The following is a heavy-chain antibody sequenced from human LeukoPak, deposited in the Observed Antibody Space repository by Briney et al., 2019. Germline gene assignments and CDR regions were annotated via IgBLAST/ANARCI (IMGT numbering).Heavy chain of an antibody. CDR3: ARAVGVAGFFDY. Sequence: PGGSLRLSCAASGFTFSSYGMHWVRQAPGKGLEWVAVIWYDGSNKYYADSVKGRFTISRDNSKNTLYLQMNSLRAEDTAVYYCARAVGVAGFFDYWGQGTLVTVSS. D-gene: IGHD4-23*01. CDR1: GFTFSSYG. J-gene: IGHJ4*02. V-gene: IGHV3-33*01. CDR2: IWYDGSNK.